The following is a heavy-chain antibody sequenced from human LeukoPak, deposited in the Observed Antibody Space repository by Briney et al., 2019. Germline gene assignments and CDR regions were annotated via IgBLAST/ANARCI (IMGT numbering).Heavy chain of an antibody. J-gene: IGHJ4*02. D-gene: IGHD3-3*01. CDR1: GFTFSSYA. CDR3: AKVPGDPYYDFWSGYFEYYFDY. Sequence: GGSLRLSCAASGFTFSSYAMSWVRQAPGKGLEWVSAISGSGGSTYYADSVKGRFTISRDNSKNTLYLQMNSLRAEDTAVYYCAKVPGDPYYDFWSGYFEYYFDYWGQGTLVTVSS. CDR2: ISGSGGST. V-gene: IGHV3-23*01.